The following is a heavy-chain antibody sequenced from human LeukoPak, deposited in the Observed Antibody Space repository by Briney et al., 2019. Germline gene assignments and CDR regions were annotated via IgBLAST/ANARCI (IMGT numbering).Heavy chain of an antibody. D-gene: IGHD5-24*01. CDR3: AREGRDGSRYYFDY. Sequence: SETLSLTCAVYGGSFSDYYWNWIRQPPGKGLEWIGEINHSGSTDYNPSLKSRVSISVDTTKNQFSLKLNSVTDADTAVYYCAREGRDGSRYYFDYWGQGTLVTVSS. CDR1: GGSFSDYY. J-gene: IGHJ4*02. V-gene: IGHV4-34*01. CDR2: INHSGST.